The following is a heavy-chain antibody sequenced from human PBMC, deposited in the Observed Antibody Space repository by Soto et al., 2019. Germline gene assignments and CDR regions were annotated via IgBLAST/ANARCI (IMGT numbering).Heavy chain of an antibody. CDR2: IYYSGST. V-gene: IGHV4-61*01. D-gene: IGHD3-22*01. CDR3: ATDDYDSRIYGMEV. Sequence: SETLSLTCTFSGVSVSSGSYYWSWIGQPPGKGLEWIGYIYYSGSTNYNPSLKSRVTISVDTSKNQFSLKLSSVTAADTAVYYCATDDYDSRIYGMEVWGQGTTVTVSS. CDR1: GVSVSSGSYY. J-gene: IGHJ6*02.